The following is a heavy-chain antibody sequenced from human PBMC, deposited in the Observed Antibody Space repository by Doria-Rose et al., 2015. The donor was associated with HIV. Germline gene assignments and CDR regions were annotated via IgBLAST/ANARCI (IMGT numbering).Heavy chain of an antibody. J-gene: IGHJ6*03. V-gene: IGHV3-9*01. D-gene: IGHD3-3*01. CDR3: AKAPIIGPKYYFYMDV. CDR1: GFSFESYA. Sequence: VQLVESGGGLVQPGRSLRLSCVGSGFSFESYAMHWVRLAPGKGLEWVAGISWDSGATGNADSVEGRFTISRDNAKKSVYLEMRSLRPEDTAFYYRAKAPIIGPKYYFYMDVWGKGTSVTVSS. CDR2: ISWDSGAT.